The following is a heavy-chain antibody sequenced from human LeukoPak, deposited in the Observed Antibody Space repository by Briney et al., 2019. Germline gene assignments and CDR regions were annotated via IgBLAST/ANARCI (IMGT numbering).Heavy chain of an antibody. CDR2: ISYDGSKK. Sequence: GGSLRLSCAASGFTFSSYGMDWVRQAPGKGLEWVAIISYDGSKKYYADAVKGRFTISRDNSKNTLYLQMNSLRAEDTAVYYCARDGGSSFDYWGQGTLVTVSS. D-gene: IGHD2-15*01. CDR1: GFTFSSYG. CDR3: ARDGGSSFDY. J-gene: IGHJ4*02. V-gene: IGHV3-30*03.